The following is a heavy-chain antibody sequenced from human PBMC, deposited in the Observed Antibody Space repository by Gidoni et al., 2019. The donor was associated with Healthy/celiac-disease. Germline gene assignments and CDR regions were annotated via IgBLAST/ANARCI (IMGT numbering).Heavy chain of an antibody. J-gene: IGHJ4*02. Sequence: QVQLVESGGGVVQPGRSLRLSCAASGFTFSSYGMHWVRQAPGKGLEWVAVIWYDGSNKYYADSVKGRFTISRDNSKNTLYLQMNSLRVEDTAVYYCARDIVAVAGYYFDYWGQGTLVTVSS. V-gene: IGHV3-33*01. CDR1: GFTFSSYG. CDR3: ARDIVAVAGYYFDY. D-gene: IGHD6-19*01. CDR2: IWYDGSNK.